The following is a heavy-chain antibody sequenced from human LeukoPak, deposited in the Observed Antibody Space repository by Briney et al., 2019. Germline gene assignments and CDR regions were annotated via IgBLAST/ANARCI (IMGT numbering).Heavy chain of an antibody. V-gene: IGHV3-48*01. D-gene: IGHD2-15*01. CDR3: AGSMSDAFDL. Sequence: GGSLRLSCAASGFTFSNYIMNWVRQAPGKGLEWVSYISSSSSTIYYTDSVKGRFTISRDNAKNSLYLQMDSLRAEDTAIYYCAGSMSDAFDLWGQGTMVTVS. J-gene: IGHJ3*01. CDR2: ISSSSSTI. CDR1: GFTFSNYI.